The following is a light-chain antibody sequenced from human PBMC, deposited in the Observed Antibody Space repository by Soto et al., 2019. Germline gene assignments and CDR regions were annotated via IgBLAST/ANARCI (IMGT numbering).Light chain of an antibody. CDR3: QSYDSSLSGYV. Sequence: QSVLTQPLSVSGAPGQRVTISCTGRSSNIGAGYDVHWYQQLPGTAPKLLIYNNNNRPSGVPDRFSGSKSGTSASLAITGLQAEDEADYYCQSYDSSLSGYVFGTGTRSPS. V-gene: IGLV1-40*01. J-gene: IGLJ1*01. CDR2: NNN. CDR1: SSNIGAGYD.